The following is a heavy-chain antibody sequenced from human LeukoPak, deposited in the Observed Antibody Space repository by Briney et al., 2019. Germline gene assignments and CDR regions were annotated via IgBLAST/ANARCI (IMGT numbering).Heavy chain of an antibody. D-gene: IGHD3-9*01. CDR3: ARDVGPYYDISDALDI. Sequence: GGSLRLSCAASGFTFSSYGMHWVRQAPGKGLEWVAVIWYDGSNKYYADSVKGRFTISRDNSKNTLYLQMNSLRAEDTAVYYCARDVGPYYDISDALDIWGQGTMVTVSS. CDR1: GFTFSSYG. V-gene: IGHV3-33*01. J-gene: IGHJ3*02. CDR2: IWYDGSNK.